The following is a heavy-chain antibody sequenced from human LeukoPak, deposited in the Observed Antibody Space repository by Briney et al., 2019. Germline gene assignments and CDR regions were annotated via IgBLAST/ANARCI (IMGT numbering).Heavy chain of an antibody. V-gene: IGHV4-4*02. J-gene: IGHJ4*02. D-gene: IGHD3-22*01. CDR1: GGSISTINW. Sequence: TTSGTLSLTCAVSGGSISTINWWTWVRQPPGKGLEWIGEIHHSGSTNYNPSLKSRVTISVDKSTNRFSLRLSSVTAADTAVYYCAREKDSSGYYKDFASWGQGTLVTVSS. CDR3: AREKDSSGYYKDFAS. CDR2: IHHSGST.